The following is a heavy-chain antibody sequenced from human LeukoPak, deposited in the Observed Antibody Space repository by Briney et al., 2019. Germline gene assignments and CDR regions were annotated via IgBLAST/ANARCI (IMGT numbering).Heavy chain of an antibody. J-gene: IGHJ3*02. V-gene: IGHV3-15*01. CDR1: GFTFNNAW. D-gene: IGHD2-21*01. CDR2: IKSKADGGTP. CDR3: TTGRLWDATRARVLDAFDI. Sequence: GGSLRLSCAASGFTFNNAWMSWVRQAPGKGLEWVGRIKSKADGGTPDYAAPVKGRFTISRDDSKNTLYLQMNSLKIEDTAVYYCTTGRLWDATRARVLDAFDIWGKGTMATVSS.